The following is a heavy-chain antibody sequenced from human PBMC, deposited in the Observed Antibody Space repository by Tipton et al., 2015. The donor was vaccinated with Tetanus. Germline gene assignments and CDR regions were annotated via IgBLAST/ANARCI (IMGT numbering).Heavy chain of an antibody. CDR1: GGTFSSYA. CDR3: ARDPLWPGYCSGGSCKEMGA. D-gene: IGHD2-15*01. CDR2: IIPIFGTA. V-gene: IGHV1-69*01. J-gene: IGHJ6*02. Sequence: QVQLVQSGAEVKKPGSSVKVSCKASGGTFSSYAIGWVRQAPGQGLEWMGGIIPIFGTANYAQKFQGRVTITADESTSTAYMELSSLRSEDTAVYYCARDPLWPGYCSGGSCKEMGAWGQGTTVTVSS.